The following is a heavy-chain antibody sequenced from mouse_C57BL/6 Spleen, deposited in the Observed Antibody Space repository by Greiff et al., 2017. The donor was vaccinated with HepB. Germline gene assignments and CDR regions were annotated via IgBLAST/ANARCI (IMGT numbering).Heavy chain of an antibody. CDR1: GFTFSSYG. V-gene: IGHV5-6*02. CDR3: ARHEGESTMVTTGRFAY. CDR2: ISSGGSYT. Sequence: DVMLVESGGDLVKPGGSLKLSCAASGFTFSSYGMSWVRQTPDKRLEWVATISSGGSYTYYPDSVKGRFTISRDNAKNTLYLQMSSLKSEDTAMYYCARHEGESTMVTTGRFAYWGQGTLVTVSA. J-gene: IGHJ3*01. D-gene: IGHD2-2*01.